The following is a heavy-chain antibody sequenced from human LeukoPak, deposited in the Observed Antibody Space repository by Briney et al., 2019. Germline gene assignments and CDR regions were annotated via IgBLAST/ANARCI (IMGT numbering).Heavy chain of an antibody. Sequence: ASVKVSCKASGGTFSSYAISWVRQAPGQGLEWMGGIIPIFGTANYAQKFQGRVTITADESTSTAYMELSSLRSEDTAVYYCARTEEAGTPPIYYYYGMDVWGQGTTVTVSS. V-gene: IGHV1-69*13. CDR3: ARTEEAGTPPIYYYYGMDV. CDR1: GGTFSSYA. CDR2: IIPIFGTA. J-gene: IGHJ6*02. D-gene: IGHD6-19*01.